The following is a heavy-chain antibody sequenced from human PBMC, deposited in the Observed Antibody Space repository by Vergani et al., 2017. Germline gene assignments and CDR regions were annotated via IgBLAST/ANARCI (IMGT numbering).Heavy chain of an antibody. V-gene: IGHV3-23*04. CDR2: ISGSGGST. CDR3: AKESIAAPTTYYYYGMDV. Sequence: EVQLVESGGGLVQPGGSLRLSCAASGFTFSSYAMSWVRQAPGKGLEWVSAISGSGGSTYYADSVKGRFTISRDNSKNTLYLQMNSLRAEDTAVYYCAKESIAAPTTYYYYGMDVWGQGTTVTVSS. CDR1: GFTFSSYA. J-gene: IGHJ6*02. D-gene: IGHD6-6*01.